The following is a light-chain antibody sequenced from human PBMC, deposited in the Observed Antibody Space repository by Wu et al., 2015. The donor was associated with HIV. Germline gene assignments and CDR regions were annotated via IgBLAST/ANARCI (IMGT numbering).Light chain of an antibody. CDR1: QTVSTN. Sequence: ETVMTQSPATLSVSPGERATPSCRASQTVSTNLAWYQQQPGQAPRLLIYGASTRATGIPARFSGGGSGTEFTLTINSMQSEDFAVYYCQQYNNWPNTFGQGTKLEIK. CDR2: GAS. J-gene: IGKJ2*01. V-gene: IGKV3-15*01. CDR3: QQYNNWPNT.